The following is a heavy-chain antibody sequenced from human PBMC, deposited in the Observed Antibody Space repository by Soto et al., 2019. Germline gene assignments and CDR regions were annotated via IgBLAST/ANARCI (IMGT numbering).Heavy chain of an antibody. D-gene: IGHD6-13*01. V-gene: IGHV3-30-3*01. J-gene: IGHJ6*02. CDR2: ISYDGSNK. Sequence: GGSLRLSCAASGFTFSSYAMHWVRQAPGKGLEWVAVISYDGSNKYYADSVKGRFTISRDNSKNTLYLQMNSLRAEDTAVYYCARGAAADPGDSYYYYGIDVWGQGTTVTVSS. CDR3: ARGAAADPGDSYYYYGIDV. CDR1: GFTFSSYA.